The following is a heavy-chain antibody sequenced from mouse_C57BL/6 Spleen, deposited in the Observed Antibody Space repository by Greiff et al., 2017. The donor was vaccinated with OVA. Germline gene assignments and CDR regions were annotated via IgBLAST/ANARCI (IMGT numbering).Heavy chain of an antibody. CDR3: ARWGLTGANWYFDV. CDR2: INPSTGGT. J-gene: IGHJ1*03. V-gene: IGHV1-42*01. D-gene: IGHD4-1*01. CDR1: GYSFTGYY. Sequence: VQLKQSGPELVKPGASVKISCKASGYSFTGYYMNWVKQSPEKSLEWIGEINPSTGGTSYNQKFKAKATLTVDKSSSTAYMQLKSLTSEDSAVYYCARWGLTGANWYFDVWGTGTTVTVSS.